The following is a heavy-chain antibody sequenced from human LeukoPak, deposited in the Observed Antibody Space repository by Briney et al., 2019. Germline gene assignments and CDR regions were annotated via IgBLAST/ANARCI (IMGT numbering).Heavy chain of an antibody. V-gene: IGHV4-39*07. D-gene: IGHD3-22*01. CDR2: IYNGVTT. CDR3: ARGPPYYYDSSGYYEDY. Sequence: SETLSLTCTVSGGSINSGNNFWGWVRQPPGKGLEWIGNIYNGVTTNYNPSLKSRVTISADTSKNSFSLKMSSVTAADTAVYYCARGPPYYYDSSGYYEDYWGQGTLVTVSS. CDR1: GGSINSGNNF. J-gene: IGHJ4*02.